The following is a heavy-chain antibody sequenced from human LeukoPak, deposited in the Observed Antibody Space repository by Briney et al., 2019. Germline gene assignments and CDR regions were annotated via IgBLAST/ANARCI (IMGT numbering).Heavy chain of an antibody. CDR1: GFTFSNYL. CDR3: ARDAVASPFDY. J-gene: IGHJ4*02. Sequence: GGSLRLSCVGSGFTFSNYLMNWVRQAPGKGLEWVSSISGTGGSTYYADSVKGRFTISRDNSKNTLYLQMNSLRAEDTAVYYCARDAVASPFDYWGQGTLVTVSS. V-gene: IGHV3-23*01. D-gene: IGHD4-23*01. CDR2: ISGTGGST.